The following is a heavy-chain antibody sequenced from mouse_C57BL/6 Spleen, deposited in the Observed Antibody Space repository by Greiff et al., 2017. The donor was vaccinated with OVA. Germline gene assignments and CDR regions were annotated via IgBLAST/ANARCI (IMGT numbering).Heavy chain of an antibody. V-gene: IGHV1-55*01. CDR2: IYPGSGST. CDR3: ARLAYYSNYFDY. J-gene: IGHJ2*01. Sequence: VKLQQSGAELVKPGASVKMSCKASGYTFTSYWITWVKQRPGQGLEWIGDIYPGSGSTNYNEKFKSKATLTVDASSSTAYMQLSSLTSEDSAVYYCARLAYYSNYFDYWGQGTTLTVSS. CDR1: GYTFTSYW. D-gene: IGHD2-5*01.